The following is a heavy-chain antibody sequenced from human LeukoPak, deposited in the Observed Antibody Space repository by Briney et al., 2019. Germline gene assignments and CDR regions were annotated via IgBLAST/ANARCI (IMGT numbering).Heavy chain of an antibody. CDR3: ARVYGYSSSWYPDAFDI. J-gene: IGHJ3*02. V-gene: IGHV3-48*01. CDR2: ISSSSSTT. Sequence: GGSLRLSCAASGFTFSSYSMNCVRQAPRRGLQWVSYISSSSSTTYYAHSLKGRFTISRDNAKNPLYLQMNSVRAEDTAVYCCARVYGYSSSWYPDAFDIWGQGTMVTVSS. CDR1: GFTFSSYS. D-gene: IGHD6-13*01.